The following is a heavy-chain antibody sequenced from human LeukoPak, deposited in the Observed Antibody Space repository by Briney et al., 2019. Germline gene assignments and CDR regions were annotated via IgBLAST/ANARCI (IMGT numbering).Heavy chain of an antibody. CDR3: ARDRRDEYSSGWPFRY. V-gene: IGHV4-38-2*02. CDR2: IYHSGST. Sequence: SEALSLTCTVSGYSISSGYYWGWIRQPPGKGLEWIGSIYHSGSTYYNPSLKSRVTISVDTSKNQFSLKLSSVTAADTAVYYCARDRRDEYSSGWPFRYWGQGTLVTVSS. D-gene: IGHD6-19*01. CDR1: GYSISSGYY. J-gene: IGHJ4*02.